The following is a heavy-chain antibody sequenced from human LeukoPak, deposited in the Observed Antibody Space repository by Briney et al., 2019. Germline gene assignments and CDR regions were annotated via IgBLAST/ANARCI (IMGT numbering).Heavy chain of an antibody. V-gene: IGHV3-23*01. CDR2: ISGSGGST. D-gene: IGHD3-22*01. CDR3: AKDSLNYYDSSLAMY. J-gene: IGHJ4*02. CDR1: IHFSSFS. Sequence: GSPRLLLCSFGIHFSSFSNGWGRPGPGEGVEGGLGISGSGGSTYYADSVKGRFTISRDNSKNTLYLQMNSLRAEDTAVYYCAKDSLNYYDSSLAMYWGQGTLVTVSS.